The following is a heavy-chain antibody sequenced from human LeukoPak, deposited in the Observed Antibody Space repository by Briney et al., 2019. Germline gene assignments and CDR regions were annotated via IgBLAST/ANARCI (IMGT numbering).Heavy chain of an antibody. CDR2: IKSRTDAGTT. V-gene: IGHV3-15*01. CDR3: STDRPLGNFDWLSHYYYYYGMDV. CDR1: GFTFSNAW. J-gene: IGHJ6*02. D-gene: IGHD3-9*01. Sequence: GGSLRLSCAASGFTFSNAWLTWVRQAPGKGLEWVGRIKSRTDAGTTDYAAPLKGRFTISRDDSKNTLYLQMNSLKTEDTAVYYCSTDRPLGNFDWLSHYYYYYGMDVWGQGTTVTVSS.